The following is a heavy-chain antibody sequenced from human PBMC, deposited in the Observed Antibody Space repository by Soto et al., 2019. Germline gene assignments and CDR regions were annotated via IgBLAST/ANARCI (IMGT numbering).Heavy chain of an antibody. D-gene: IGHD6-13*01. Sequence: PGGSLRLSCADSGFTFSTYWMHWVRQAPGRGLEWVANMKQDGSEKYYVDSVKGRFTISRDNAKSSLYLQMNSLRAEDTAVYYSARALAAAGSLWGQGTLVTVSS. CDR3: ARALAAAGSL. CDR1: GFTFSTYW. J-gene: IGHJ4*02. V-gene: IGHV3-7*01. CDR2: MKQDGSEK.